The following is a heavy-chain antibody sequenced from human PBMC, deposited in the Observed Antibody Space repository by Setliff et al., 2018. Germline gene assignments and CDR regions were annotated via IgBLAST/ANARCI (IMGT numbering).Heavy chain of an antibody. CDR3: ARINFYVSSGYYYAPEL. J-gene: IGHJ4*02. Sequence: ASVKVSCKAPGYTFSNYGITWVRQAPGQGLEWMGWISAYSGNTKYALTLQGRVTMTTDPSTTTAYLELRSLRADDTAVYYCARINFYVSSGYYYAPELWGQGTTVTVSS. CDR2: ISAYSGNT. CDR1: GYTFSNYG. D-gene: IGHD3-22*01. V-gene: IGHV1-18*04.